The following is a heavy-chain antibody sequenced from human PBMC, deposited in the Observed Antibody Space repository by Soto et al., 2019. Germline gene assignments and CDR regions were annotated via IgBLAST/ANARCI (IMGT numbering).Heavy chain of an antibody. J-gene: IGHJ4*02. CDR3: ARHPNSGSYPTYFDY. D-gene: IGHD1-26*01. CDR1: GYSFTTYW. CDR2: INPGDSDT. V-gene: IGHV5-51*01. Sequence: GESLKISCKGSGYSFTTYWIGWVRQMPGKGLEWMGIINPGDSDTRYSPSFQGQVTISADKSISTAYLQWSSLKASDTAMYYCARHPNSGSYPTYFDYWGQGTLVTVSS.